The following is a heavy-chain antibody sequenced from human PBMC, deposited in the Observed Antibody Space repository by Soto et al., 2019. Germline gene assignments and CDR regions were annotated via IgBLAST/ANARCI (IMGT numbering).Heavy chain of an antibody. CDR3: ARGSQVFYYGSGSFLETECWFYP. J-gene: IGHJ5*02. CDR1: GGSISSGGYY. CDR2: IYYSGST. Sequence: SETLSLTCTVSGGSISSGGYYWSWIRQHPGKGLEWIGYIYYSGSTYYNPSLKSRVTISVDTSKNQFSLKLSSVTVADTAVYYCARGSQVFYYGSGSFLETECWFYPWGQGTLVTVSS. V-gene: IGHV4-31*03. D-gene: IGHD3-10*01.